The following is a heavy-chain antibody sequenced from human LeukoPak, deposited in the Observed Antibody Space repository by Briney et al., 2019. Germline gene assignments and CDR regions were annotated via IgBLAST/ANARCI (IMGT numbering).Heavy chain of an antibody. CDR3: ARTPKDIVATIIYYGMDV. Sequence: SSETLSLTCAVYGGSFSGYYWSWIRQPPGKGLEWIGEINHSGSTNYNPSLKSRVTISVDTSKNQFSLKLSSVTAADTAVYYCARTPKDIVATIIYYGMDVWGQGTTVTVSS. J-gene: IGHJ6*02. CDR1: GGSFSGYY. V-gene: IGHV4-34*01. CDR2: INHSGST. D-gene: IGHD5-12*01.